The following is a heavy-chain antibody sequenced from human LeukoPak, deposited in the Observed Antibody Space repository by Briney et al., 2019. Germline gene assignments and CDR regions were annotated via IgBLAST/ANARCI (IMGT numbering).Heavy chain of an antibody. CDR2: IIPIFGTA. Sequence: ASVKVSCKASGGTFSSYAISWVRQAPGQGLEWMGGIIPIFGTANYAQKFQGRVTITTDESTSTAYMELSSLRSEDTAVYYCASYDYGDYGPDYWGQGTLVTVSS. CDR1: GGTFSSYA. CDR3: ASYDYGDYGPDY. D-gene: IGHD4-17*01. J-gene: IGHJ4*02. V-gene: IGHV1-69*05.